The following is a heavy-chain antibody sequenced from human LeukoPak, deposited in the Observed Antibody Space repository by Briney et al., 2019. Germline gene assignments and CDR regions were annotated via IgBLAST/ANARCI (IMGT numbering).Heavy chain of an antibody. Sequence: GGSLRLSCAASGFTFSSYAMSWVRQAPGKGLEWVSTISGAGGSTYYADSVKGRFTISRDNSKNTLYLQMNSLRAEDTAVYYCAKPLWGYAYYFDYWGQGTLVTVSS. J-gene: IGHJ4*02. D-gene: IGHD3-16*01. CDR3: AKPLWGYAYYFDY. CDR1: GFTFSSYA. CDR2: ISGAGGST. V-gene: IGHV3-23*01.